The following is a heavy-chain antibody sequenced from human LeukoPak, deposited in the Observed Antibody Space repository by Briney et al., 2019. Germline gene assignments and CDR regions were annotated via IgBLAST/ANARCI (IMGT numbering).Heavy chain of an antibody. D-gene: IGHD4-17*01. V-gene: IGHV3-9*03. CDR1: GFTFDDYA. J-gene: IGHJ4*02. CDR3: AKDQEALITVTIDY. Sequence: GGSLRLSCAASGFTFDDYAMRWVRQAPGKGLEWVSGISWNSGGIGYADSVKGRFTISRDNAKNSLYLQMNSLRAEDMALYYCAKDQEALITVTIDYWGQGTLVIVSS. CDR2: ISWNSGGI.